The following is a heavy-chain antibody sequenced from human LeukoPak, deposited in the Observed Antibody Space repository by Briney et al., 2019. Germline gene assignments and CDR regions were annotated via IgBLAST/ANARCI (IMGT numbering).Heavy chain of an antibody. CDR1: GYSISNGYY. CDR3: ARGVYYYYYYMDV. Sequence: SETLSLTCTVSGYSISNGYYWGWIRQPPGTGLEWIGSIYHSGSTYYNPSLKSRVTISVDTSKNQFSLKLSSVTAADTAVYYCARGVYYYYYYMDVWGKGTTVTISS. CDR2: IYHSGST. V-gene: IGHV4-38-2*02. J-gene: IGHJ6*03.